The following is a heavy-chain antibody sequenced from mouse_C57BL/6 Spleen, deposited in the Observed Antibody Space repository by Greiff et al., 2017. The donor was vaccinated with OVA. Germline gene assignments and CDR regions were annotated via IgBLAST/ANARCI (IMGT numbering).Heavy chain of an antibody. CDR2: INPNNGGT. Sequence: EVQGVESGPELVKPGASVKIPCKASGYTFTDYNMDWVKQSHGKSLEWIGDINPNNGGTIYNQKFKGKATLTVYKSSSTAYMELRSLTSEDTAVYYCARGDYYGSSYPYYAMDYWGQGTSVTVSS. CDR1: GYTFTDYN. V-gene: IGHV1-18*01. J-gene: IGHJ4*01. CDR3: ARGDYYGSSYPYYAMDY. D-gene: IGHD1-1*01.